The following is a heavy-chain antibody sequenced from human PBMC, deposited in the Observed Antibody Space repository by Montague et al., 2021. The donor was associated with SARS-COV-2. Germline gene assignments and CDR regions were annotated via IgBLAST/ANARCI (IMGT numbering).Heavy chain of an antibody. CDR3: ASWSEGDSWYQASLDY. D-gene: IGHD6-13*01. CDR2: IFHSGTT. Sequence: SETLSLTCAVSGDSISSSYWCNWVRQSPGKGRQWIGEIFHSGTTNYNPSLKSRITISVDKSRNQFSLRLRCVTAADTAIYYCASWSEGDSWYQASLDYWGQGTLITVSS. V-gene: IGHV4-4*02. CDR1: GDSISSSYW. J-gene: IGHJ4*02.